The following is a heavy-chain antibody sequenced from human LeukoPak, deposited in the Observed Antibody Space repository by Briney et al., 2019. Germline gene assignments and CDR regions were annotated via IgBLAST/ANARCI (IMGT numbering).Heavy chain of an antibody. V-gene: IGHV5-51*01. D-gene: IGHD2-2*01. CDR1: GYSFTRYW. Sequence: GESLKISCKGSGYSFTRYWIDWVRQMPGKGLEWMGIIYPGDSDTRYSPSFQGQVTISADKSISTAYLQWSSLKASDTAMYYCARRSYCSSTSCYSSYYYYYGMDVWGKGTTVTVSS. J-gene: IGHJ6*04. CDR3: ARRSYCSSTSCYSSYYYYYGMDV. CDR2: IYPGDSDT.